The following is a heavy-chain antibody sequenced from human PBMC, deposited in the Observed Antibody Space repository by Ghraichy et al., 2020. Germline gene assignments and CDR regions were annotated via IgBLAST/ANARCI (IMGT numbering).Heavy chain of an antibody. D-gene: IGHD2-2*02. CDR3: ARDSVGCSSTSCYTGLNDY. J-gene: IGHJ4*02. CDR2: ISSSSSYI. CDR1: GFTFSSYS. V-gene: IGHV3-21*01. Sequence: GGSLRLSCAASGFTFSSYSMNWVRQAPGKGLEWVSSISSSSSYIYYADSVKGRFTISRDNAKNSLYLQMNSLRAEDTAVYYCARDSVGCSSTSCYTGLNDYWGQGTLVTVSS.